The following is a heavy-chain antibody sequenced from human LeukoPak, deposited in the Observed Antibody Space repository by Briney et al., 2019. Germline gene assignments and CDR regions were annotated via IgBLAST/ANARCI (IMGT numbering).Heavy chain of an antibody. D-gene: IGHD2-21*01. CDR1: GYTFTSYD. CDR2: MNPNSGNT. V-gene: IGHV1-8*03. CDR3: ARGLILEGAFDI. J-gene: IGHJ3*02. Sequence: ASVKVSCKASGYTFTSYDINWARQATGQGLEWMGWMNPNSGNTGYAQKFQGRVTITRNTSISTAYMELSSLRSEDTAVYYCARGLILEGAFDIWGQGSMVTVSS.